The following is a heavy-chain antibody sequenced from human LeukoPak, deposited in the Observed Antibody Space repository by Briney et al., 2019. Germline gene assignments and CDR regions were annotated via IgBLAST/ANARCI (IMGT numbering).Heavy chain of an antibody. V-gene: IGHV3-30*03. J-gene: IGHJ6*03. CDR3: AREEGIVGATYYYYYYMDV. CDR2: ISYDGSNK. Sequence: GGSLRLSCAASGFTFSSYGMHWVRQAPGKGLEWVAVISYDGSNKYYADSVKGRFTISRDNSKNTLYLQMNSLRAEDTAVYYCAREEGIVGATYYYYYYMDVWGKGTTVTVSS. D-gene: IGHD1-26*01. CDR1: GFTFSSYG.